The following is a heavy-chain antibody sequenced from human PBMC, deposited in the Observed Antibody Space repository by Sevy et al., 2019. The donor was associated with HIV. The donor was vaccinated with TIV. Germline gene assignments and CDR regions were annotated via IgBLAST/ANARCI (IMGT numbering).Heavy chain of an antibody. V-gene: IGHV3-13*01. CDR1: GFTFSSYD. D-gene: IGHD2-15*01. CDR2: IGTAGDT. J-gene: IGHJ4*02. CDR3: ARFNTGNDCSGGSCYSGYEY. Sequence: GGSLRLSCAASGFTFSSYDMHWVRQATGKGLEWVSAIGTAGDTYYPGSVKGRFTISREKAKNSLYLQMNSLRAGDTAVYYCARFNTGNDCSGGSCYSGYEYWGQGTLVTVSS.